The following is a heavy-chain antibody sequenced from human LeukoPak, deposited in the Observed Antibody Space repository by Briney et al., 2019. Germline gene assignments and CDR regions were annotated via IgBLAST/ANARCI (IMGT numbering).Heavy chain of an antibody. CDR1: GGSISSYY. D-gene: IGHD3-22*01. J-gene: IGHJ4*02. Sequence: NPSETLSLTCTVSGGSISSYYWSWIRQPPGKGLEWIGYIYYSGSTNYNPSLKSRVTISVDTSKNQFSLKLSSVTAADTAVYYCARGYDSSGYPDYWGQGTLVTVSS. CDR2: IYYSGST. CDR3: ARGYDSSGYPDY. V-gene: IGHV4-59*01.